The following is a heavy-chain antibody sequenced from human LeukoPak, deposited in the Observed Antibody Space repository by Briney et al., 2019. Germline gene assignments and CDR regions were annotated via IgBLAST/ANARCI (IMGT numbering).Heavy chain of an antibody. D-gene: IGHD5-24*01. Sequence: GESLKISCKGSGYSFSNDLIGWVRQMPGKGLEWMGIIYPGDSDTRYSPSFQGQVTISADKSISTAYLQWSSLVASDTAMYYCARRADDYNFADYWGQGTLVTVSS. CDR1: GYSFSNDL. CDR2: IYPGDSDT. V-gene: IGHV5-51*01. CDR3: ARRADDYNFADY. J-gene: IGHJ4*02.